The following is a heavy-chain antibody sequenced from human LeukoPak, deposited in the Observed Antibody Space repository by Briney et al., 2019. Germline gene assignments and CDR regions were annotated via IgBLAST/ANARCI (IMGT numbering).Heavy chain of an antibody. D-gene: IGHD6-19*01. J-gene: IGHJ4*02. CDR2: INHSGST. CDR1: GGSFSGYY. V-gene: IGHV4-34*01. Sequence: SETLSLTCAVYGGSFSGYYWRWVRQPPGKGLEWIGEINHSGSTNYNPSLKSRVTISVDTSKNQFSLKLSSVTAADTAVYYCARVRRSSSGYGLFDYWGQGTLVTVSS. CDR3: ARVRRSSSGYGLFDY.